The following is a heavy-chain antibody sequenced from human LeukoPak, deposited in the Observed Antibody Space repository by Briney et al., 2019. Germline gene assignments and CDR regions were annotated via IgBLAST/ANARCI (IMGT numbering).Heavy chain of an antibody. CDR1: GGSISSSSYY. CDR3: ARHPGYSYAYVDY. Sequence: TASETLSLTCTVSGGSISSSSYYWGWIRQPPGKGLEWIGSIYYSGSTYYNPSLKSRVTISVDTSKNQFSLKLSSVTAADTAVYYCARHPGYSYAYVDYWGQGTLVTVSS. V-gene: IGHV4-39*07. CDR2: IYYSGST. J-gene: IGHJ4*02. D-gene: IGHD5-18*01.